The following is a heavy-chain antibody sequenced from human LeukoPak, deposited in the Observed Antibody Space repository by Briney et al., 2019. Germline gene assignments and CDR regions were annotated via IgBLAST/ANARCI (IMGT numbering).Heavy chain of an antibody. CDR2: ISGSGGST. J-gene: IGHJ4*02. Sequence: ETLSLTCTVSGGSISSYYWSWVRQAPRKGLEWVSAISGSGGSTYYADSVKGRFTISRDNSKNTLYLQMNSLRVEDTAVYYCARVGEGAAKDWGQGSLVTVSS. CDR3: ARVGEGAAKD. V-gene: IGHV3-23*01. CDR1: GGSISSYY. D-gene: IGHD1-26*01.